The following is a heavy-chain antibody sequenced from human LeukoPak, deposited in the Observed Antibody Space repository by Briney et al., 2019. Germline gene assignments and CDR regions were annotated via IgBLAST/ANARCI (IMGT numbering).Heavy chain of an antibody. J-gene: IGHJ4*02. CDR2: IYPGDSET. Sequence: GESLKISCKGSGYSFTSYWIGWVRQMPGKGLEWMGIIYPGDSETRYSPSFQGPVTISADTSISTAYLQWSSLKASDTAMYYCARRDYYDSSGYLAGDFDYWGQGTLVTVSS. CDR1: GYSFTSYW. CDR3: ARRDYYDSSGYLAGDFDY. V-gene: IGHV5-51*01. D-gene: IGHD3-22*01.